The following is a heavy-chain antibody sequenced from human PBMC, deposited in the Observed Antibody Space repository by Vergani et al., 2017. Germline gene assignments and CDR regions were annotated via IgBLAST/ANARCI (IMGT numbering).Heavy chain of an antibody. CDR3: ATDRRIAAAGIFDLEYYGMDV. J-gene: IGHJ6*02. CDR2: IIPIFGTA. Sequence: QVQLVQSGAEVKKPGSSVKVSCKASGGTFSSYAISWVRQAPGQGLEWMGGIIPIFGTANYAQKFQGRVTITADESTSTAYMELSSLRSEDTAVYYCATDRRIAAAGIFDLEYYGMDVWGQGTTVTVSS. D-gene: IGHD6-13*01. V-gene: IGHV1-69*01. CDR1: GGTFSSYA.